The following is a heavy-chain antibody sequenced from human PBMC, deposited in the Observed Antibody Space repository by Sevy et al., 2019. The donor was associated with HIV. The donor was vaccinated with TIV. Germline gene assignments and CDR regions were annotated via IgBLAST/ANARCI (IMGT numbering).Heavy chain of an antibody. Sequence: GGSLRLSCAASGFTFSSYAMHWVRQAPGKGLEWVAVISYDGSNKYYADSVKGRFTISRDNSKNTLYLQMNSLRAEDTAVYYCARDLPRNSAAAGPLPVAPWVQGTLVTVSS. CDR3: ARDLPRNSAAAGPLPVAP. D-gene: IGHD6-13*01. CDR2: ISYDGSNK. V-gene: IGHV3-30-3*01. J-gene: IGHJ5*02. CDR1: GFTFSSYA.